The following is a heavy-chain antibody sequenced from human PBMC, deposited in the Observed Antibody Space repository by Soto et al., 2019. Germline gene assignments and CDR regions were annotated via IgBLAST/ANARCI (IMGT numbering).Heavy chain of an antibody. V-gene: IGHV3-21*01. CDR1: GFTFSSYS. D-gene: IGHD6-19*01. CDR3: ARSPIAVAGSYYYYGMDV. J-gene: IGHJ6*02. CDR2: ISSSSSYI. Sequence: GGSLRLSCAASGFTFSSYSMNWVRQAPGKGLEWVSSISSSSSYIYYADSVKGRFTISRDNAKNSLYLQMNSLRAEDTAVYYCARSPIAVAGSYYYYGMDVWGQGTTVTVSS.